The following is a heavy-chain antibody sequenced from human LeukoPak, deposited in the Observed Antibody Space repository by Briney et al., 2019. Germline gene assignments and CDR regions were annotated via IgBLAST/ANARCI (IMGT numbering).Heavy chain of an antibody. CDR2: ISSSSSYI. V-gene: IGHV3-21*01. CDR3: ARCTSCYAFDI. J-gene: IGHJ3*02. Sequence: GGSLRLSCAASGFTFSSYAMSWVRQAPGKGLEWVSAISSSSSYIYYADSVKGRFTISRDNAKNSLYLQMNSLRAEDTAVYYCARCTSCYAFDIWGQGTMVTVSS. D-gene: IGHD2-2*01. CDR1: GFTFSSYA.